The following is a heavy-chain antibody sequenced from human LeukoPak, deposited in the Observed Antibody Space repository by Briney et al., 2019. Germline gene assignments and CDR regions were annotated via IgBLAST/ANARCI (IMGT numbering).Heavy chain of an antibody. J-gene: IGHJ4*02. V-gene: IGHV4-39*01. CDR3: ARLGWELINY. CDR1: GFTFSSYW. Sequence: GSLRLSCAASGFTFSSYWMSWVRQAPGKGLEWIGSIYYSGSTYYNPSHKSRVTISVDTSKNQFSLKLSSVTAADTAVYYCARLGWELINYWGQGTLVTVSS. D-gene: IGHD1-26*01. CDR2: IYYSGST.